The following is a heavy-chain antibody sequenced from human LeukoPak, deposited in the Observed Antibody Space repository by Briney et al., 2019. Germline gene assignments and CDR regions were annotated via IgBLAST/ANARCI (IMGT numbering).Heavy chain of an antibody. J-gene: IGHJ3*02. CDR1: GFTLSSYT. CDR2: ISSSGSTI. Sequence: PGGSLRLSCAVSGFTLSSYTMNWVRQAPGKGLEWVSFISSSGSTIYYADSVKGRFTISRDNAKNSLYLQMNSLRAEDTAVYYCARDPPYTCSGDCFAFDIWGQGTMVTVSS. D-gene: IGHD2-21*02. CDR3: ARDPPYTCSGDCFAFDI. V-gene: IGHV3-48*04.